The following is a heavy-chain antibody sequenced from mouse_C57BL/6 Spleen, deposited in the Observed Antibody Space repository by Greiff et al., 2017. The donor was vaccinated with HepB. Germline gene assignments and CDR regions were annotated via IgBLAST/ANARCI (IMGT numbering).Heavy chain of an antibody. J-gene: IGHJ1*03. CDR2: IDPEDGET. CDR1: GFNIKDYY. CDR3: ARWLLEYFDG. V-gene: IGHV14-2*01. Sequence: VQLQQSGAELVKPGASVKLSCTASGFNIKDYYMHWVKQRTEQGLEWIGRIDPEDGETKYAPNFQGKATITADTSSNTAYLQLSSLTSEDTAGYDCARWLLEYFDGWGTGTTVTVAS. D-gene: IGHD2-3*01.